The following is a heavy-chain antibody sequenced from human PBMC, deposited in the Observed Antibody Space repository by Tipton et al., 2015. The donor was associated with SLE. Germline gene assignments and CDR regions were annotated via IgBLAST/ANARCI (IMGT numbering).Heavy chain of an antibody. CDR3: ARGLSPIVGALPAGP. CDR1: GGPISSRSYY. J-gene: IGHJ5*02. CDR2: IYYSGST. V-gene: IGHV4-39*07. D-gene: IGHD1-26*01. Sequence: TLSLTCTVSGGPISSRSYYWGWIRQPPGKGLEWIGSIYYSGSTNYNPSIKSRVTISVDTSKNQFSLKLSSVTAAGTGVYYCARGLSPIVGALPAGPWGHGTLVTVSS.